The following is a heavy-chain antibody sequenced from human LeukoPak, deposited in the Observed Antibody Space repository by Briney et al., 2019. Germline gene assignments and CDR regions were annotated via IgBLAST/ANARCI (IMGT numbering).Heavy chain of an antibody. J-gene: IGHJ3*02. CDR2: MNPNSGDT. CDR1: GYAFTSYD. CDR3: AISSAWYHDGFDI. Sequence: GASVKVSCKASGYAFTSYDVHWVRQGIGQGLEWMGWMNPNSGDTGYTEKFQDRVTMTRDTSRRVAYMQLSSLRSDETAVYYCAISSAWYHDGFDIWGQGTMVSVSS. V-gene: IGHV1-8*01. D-gene: IGHD6-19*01.